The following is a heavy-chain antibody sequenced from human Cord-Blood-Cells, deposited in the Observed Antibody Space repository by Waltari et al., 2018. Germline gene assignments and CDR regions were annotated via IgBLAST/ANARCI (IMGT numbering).Heavy chain of an antibody. V-gene: IGHV4-59*01. Sequence: QESGPGLVKPSETLSLTCTVSGGSISSYYWSWIRQPAGKGLEWIGYIYYSGSTNYNPSLKSRVTISVDTSKNQFSLKLSSVTAADTAVYYCARFGTVPYDAFDIWGQGTMVTVSS. J-gene: IGHJ3*02. CDR2: IYYSGST. CDR1: GGSISSYY. CDR3: ARFGTVPYDAFDI. D-gene: IGHD3-10*01.